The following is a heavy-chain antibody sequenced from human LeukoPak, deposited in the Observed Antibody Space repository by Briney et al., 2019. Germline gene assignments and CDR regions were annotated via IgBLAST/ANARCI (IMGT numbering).Heavy chain of an antibody. D-gene: IGHD2-8*01. J-gene: IGHJ5*02. CDR3: ARVQEYCTNGVCYPP. Sequence: SVKVSCKASGGTFSSXAXXXXXQAPGQGXXXXXXIIPILGXAXYAQXXXXXXXXXXDKSTSTAYMELSSLRSEDTAVYYFARVQEYCTNGVCYPPWGQGTLVTVSS. CDR1: GGTFSSXA. V-gene: IGHV1-69*10. CDR2: IIPILGXA.